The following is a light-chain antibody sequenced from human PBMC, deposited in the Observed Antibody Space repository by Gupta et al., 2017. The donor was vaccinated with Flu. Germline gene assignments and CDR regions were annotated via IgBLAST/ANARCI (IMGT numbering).Light chain of an antibody. V-gene: IGKV3-20*01. CDR3: QQYGSSPYT. CDR1: QSISSSY. CDR2: GAS. Sequence: GTLSLSPGEGATLSCRASQSISSSYLAWYQQKPGQAPRLLIYGASSRATGIPDRFSGSGSGTDFTLTISRLEPEDFVLYYCQQYGSSPYTVGQGTKLEVK. J-gene: IGKJ2*01.